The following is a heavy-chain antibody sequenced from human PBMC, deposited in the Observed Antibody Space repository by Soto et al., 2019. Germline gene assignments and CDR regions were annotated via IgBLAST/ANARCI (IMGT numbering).Heavy chain of an antibody. D-gene: IGHD3-10*01. V-gene: IGHV3-33*01. CDR2: IWYDGSNK. CDR3: ARGGLGGVRGGYAFDI. J-gene: IGHJ3*02. CDR1: GFTFSSYG. Sequence: GGSLRLSCAASGFTFSSYGMHWVRQAPGKGLEWVAVIWYDGSNKYYADSVKSRFTISRDNSKNTLYLQMNSLRAEDTAVYYCARGGLGGVRGGYAFDIWGQGTMVTVSS.